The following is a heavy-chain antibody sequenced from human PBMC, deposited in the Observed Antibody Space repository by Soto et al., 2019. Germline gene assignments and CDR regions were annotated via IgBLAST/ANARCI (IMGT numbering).Heavy chain of an antibody. D-gene: IGHD1-26*01. CDR3: ARAAGSVVGATKAWYFDL. CDR1: GFTLSSYD. J-gene: IGHJ2*01. CDR2: IGTAGDP. V-gene: IGHV3-13*05. Sequence: GGAPGLSFAGSGFTLSSYDKHRGPQTSGKSLEWVSAIGTAGDPYYPGSVKGRFTISRENAKNSLYLQMNSLRAGDTAVYYCARAAGSVVGATKAWYFDLWGRGTLVTVSS.